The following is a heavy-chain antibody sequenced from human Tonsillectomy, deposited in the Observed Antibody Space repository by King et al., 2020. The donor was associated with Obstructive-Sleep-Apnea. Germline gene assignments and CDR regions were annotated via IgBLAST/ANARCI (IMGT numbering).Heavy chain of an antibody. CDR3: AKEGFGGLQGHRFDY. CDR1: GFTFSSYA. J-gene: IGHJ4*02. V-gene: IGHV3-23*04. Sequence: VQLVESGGGLVQPGGSLRLSCAASGFTFSSYAMSWVRQAPGKGLEWVSAISGSGGSTYYADPGKGRCTIPRDKSKNTLYLQMNSLRAEDTAVNYCAKEGFGGLQGHRFDYWGQGTLVTVSS. D-gene: IGHD3-10*01. CDR2: ISGSGGST.